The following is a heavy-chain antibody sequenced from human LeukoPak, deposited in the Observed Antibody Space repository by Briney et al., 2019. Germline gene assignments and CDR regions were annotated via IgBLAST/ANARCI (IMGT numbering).Heavy chain of an antibody. V-gene: IGHV4-39*01. CDR2: IYYTENT. D-gene: IGHD5-18*01. CDR3: ARAQRGYSFVFDL. J-gene: IGHJ4*02. Sequence: SETLSLTCTVSGGSISSNSYYWGWIRQPPGKGLERIGSIYYTENTYYSPSLKSRVTMSVDTSKNQFSLKLSSVTAADTAVYYCARAQRGYSFVFDLWGLGTLATVSS. CDR1: GGSISSNSYY.